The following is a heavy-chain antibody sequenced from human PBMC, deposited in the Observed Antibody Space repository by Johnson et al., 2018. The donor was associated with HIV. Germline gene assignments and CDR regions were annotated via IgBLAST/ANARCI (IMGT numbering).Heavy chain of an antibody. Sequence: VQLVESGGGVVQPGRSLRLSCAASGFTFSNYGMHWVRQAPGKGLEWVAVISYDGSNKYYADSVKGRFTISRDNAKNSLYLQMNSLRAEDTAVYYCARGGDAFDIWGQGTMVTVSS. V-gene: IGHV3-30*19. CDR1: GFTFSNYG. J-gene: IGHJ3*02. CDR2: ISYDGSNK. D-gene: IGHD3-16*01. CDR3: ARGGDAFDI.